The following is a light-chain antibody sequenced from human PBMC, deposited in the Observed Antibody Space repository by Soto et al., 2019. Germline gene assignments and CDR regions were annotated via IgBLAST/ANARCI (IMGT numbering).Light chain of an antibody. Sequence: QSALTQPASVSGSPGQTITISCTGTRSDIGAYNYVSWYQQHPGKAPKLILYDVNIRPSGVPYRFSGSKSGNTASLAISGLQAEDEADYYCPSCTTSITMMFGGGTKVTVL. CDR2: DVN. CDR3: PSCTTSITMM. J-gene: IGLJ3*02. CDR1: RSDIGAYNY. V-gene: IGLV2-14*03.